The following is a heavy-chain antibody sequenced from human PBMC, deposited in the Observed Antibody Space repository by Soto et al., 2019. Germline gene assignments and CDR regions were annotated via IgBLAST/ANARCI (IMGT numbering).Heavy chain of an antibody. J-gene: IGHJ4*02. Sequence: ASVKVSCKASGYTFTSYGISWVRQAPGQGLEWMGWISGYNGNTNYAQKLQGRVTMTTDTSTSTAYMELRSLRSDDTAVYYCARVLLGDGYNHLYSDYWGQGTLVTVSS. CDR1: GYTFTSYG. V-gene: IGHV1-18*04. CDR2: ISGYNGNT. D-gene: IGHD5-12*01. CDR3: ARVLLGDGYNHLYSDY.